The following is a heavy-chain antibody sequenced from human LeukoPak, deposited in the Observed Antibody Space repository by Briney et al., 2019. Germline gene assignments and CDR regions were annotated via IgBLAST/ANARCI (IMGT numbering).Heavy chain of an antibody. Sequence: GGSLRLSCSASGFTFGDYGMSWVRQAPGKGLEWVSAISGSGGSTYYADSVKGRFTISRDNAKNTLYLEMNSLRAEDTALYYCAPEGGSSYDYWGQGTLVTVSS. CDR2: ISGSGGST. V-gene: IGHV3-23*01. CDR3: APEGGSSYDY. CDR1: GFTFGDYG. J-gene: IGHJ4*02. D-gene: IGHD5-18*01.